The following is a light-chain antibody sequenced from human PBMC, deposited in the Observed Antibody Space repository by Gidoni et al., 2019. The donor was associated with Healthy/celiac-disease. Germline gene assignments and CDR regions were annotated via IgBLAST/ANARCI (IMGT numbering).Light chain of an antibody. CDR3: SSYTSSSTQI. J-gene: IGLJ2*01. CDR1: SSDVGGYNY. Sequence: QSALTQPASVSVSPGPSITISCTGTSSDVGGYNYVSWYQQHPGKAPKRMIDDVSNRPSGVANRFSGSKSGNTASLTISGLQAEDEADYYCSSYTSSSTQIFGGGTKLTVL. CDR2: DVS. V-gene: IGLV2-14*01.